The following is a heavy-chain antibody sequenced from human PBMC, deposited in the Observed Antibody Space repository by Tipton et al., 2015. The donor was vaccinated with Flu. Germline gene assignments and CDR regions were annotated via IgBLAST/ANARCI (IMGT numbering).Heavy chain of an antibody. D-gene: IGHD6-19*01. J-gene: IGHJ4*02. Sequence: QLVQSGAEVKKPGASVKVSCKASGYTFTGYYMHWVRQAPGQGLEWMGWINPNSGGTNYAQKFQGRVTMTRDTSIDTAYMELSRLRSDDTAGYYCAREGDGGYSSGWFDYWGQGTLVTVSS. V-gene: IGHV1-2*02. CDR1: GYTFTGYY. CDR3: AREGDGGYSSGWFDY. CDR2: INPNSGGT.